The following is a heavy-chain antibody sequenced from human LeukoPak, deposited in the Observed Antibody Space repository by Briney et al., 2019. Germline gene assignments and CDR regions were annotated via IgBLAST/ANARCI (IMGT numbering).Heavy chain of an antibody. CDR1: GYTFTGYY. V-gene: IGHV1-2*02. J-gene: IGHJ6*02. CDR2: INPNSGGT. D-gene: IGHD4-17*01. Sequence: ASVKVSCKASGYTFTGYYMHWVRQAPGQGLEWMGWINPNSGGTNYAQKFQGRVTMTRDTSISTAYMELSRLRSDDTAVYYCARDTLKTTVTNTEDTGYYGMDVWGQGTAVTVSS. CDR3: ARDTLKTTVTNTEDTGYYGMDV.